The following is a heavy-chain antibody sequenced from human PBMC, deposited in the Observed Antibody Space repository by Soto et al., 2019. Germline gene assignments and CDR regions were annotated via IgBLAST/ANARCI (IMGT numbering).Heavy chain of an antibody. CDR1: GGSFSGYY. J-gene: IGHJ4*02. V-gene: IGHV4-34*01. Sequence: SETLSLTCAVYGGSFSGYYWSWIRQPPGKGLEWIGEINHSGSTNYNPSLKSRVTISVDTSKNQFSLKLSSVTAADTAVYYCARGLGDSGDYDDYWGQGTLVTVS. D-gene: IGHD4-17*01. CDR2: INHSGST. CDR3: ARGLGDSGDYDDY.